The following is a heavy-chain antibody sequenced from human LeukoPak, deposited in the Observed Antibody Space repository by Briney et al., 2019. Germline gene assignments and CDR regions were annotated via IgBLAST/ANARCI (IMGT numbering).Heavy chain of an antibody. Sequence: PSETLSLTCAVYGGSFSGSFWSWIRQPPGKGLEWIGEIDHSGSTNYNPSLKSRVTISVDTSKNQFSLKLSSVTAADTAVYYCARRSRDGYSSFDYWGQGTLVTVSS. J-gene: IGHJ4*02. D-gene: IGHD5-24*01. CDR1: GGSFSGSF. V-gene: IGHV4-34*01. CDR2: IDHSGST. CDR3: ARRSRDGYSSFDY.